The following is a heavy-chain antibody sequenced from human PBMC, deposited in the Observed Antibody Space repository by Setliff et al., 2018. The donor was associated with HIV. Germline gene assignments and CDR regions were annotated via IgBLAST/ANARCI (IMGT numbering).Heavy chain of an antibody. CDR3: ARAVVPTYYDVLTGYVYYMDV. J-gene: IGHJ6*03. V-gene: IGHV1-18*01. CDR2: IDSNNGNR. D-gene: IGHD3-9*01. Sequence: GASVKVSCKASGYSLSTYAISWVRQAPGQGLEWMGWIDSNNGNRNFAQKFRGRVTMTTDISTNTAYMEVRSLSFDDTAVYYCARAVVPTYYDVLTGYVYYMDVWGKGTTVTVSS. CDR1: GYSLSTYA.